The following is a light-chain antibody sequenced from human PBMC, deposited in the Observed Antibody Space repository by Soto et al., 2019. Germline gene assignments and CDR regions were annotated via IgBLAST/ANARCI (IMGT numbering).Light chain of an antibody. V-gene: IGKV1-39*01. Sequence: DIQMTQSPSSLSASVGDRITITCRASQNIGAYLNWYQHKPGRAPRFLIYSVSTLQSWVPSRFNGSGAGKDFTLAISSLKPEDFASYYCKQSYSSPWTVGKGTKVDIK. CDR3: KQSYSSPWT. CDR1: QNIGAY. CDR2: SVS. J-gene: IGKJ1*01.